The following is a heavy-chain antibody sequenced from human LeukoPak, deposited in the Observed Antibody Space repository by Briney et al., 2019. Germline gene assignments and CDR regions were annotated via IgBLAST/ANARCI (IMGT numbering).Heavy chain of an antibody. V-gene: IGHV1-2*06. CDR1: GYTFTGYY. D-gene: IGHD1-26*01. Sequence: ASVKVSCKASGYTFTGYYMHWVRQAPGQGLEWMGRINPNSGGTNYAQKFQGRVTMTRDTSISTAYMELSRLRSDDTALYYCAREGGSYTEYFQHWGQGTLVTVSS. CDR2: INPNSGGT. CDR3: AREGGSYTEYFQH. J-gene: IGHJ1*01.